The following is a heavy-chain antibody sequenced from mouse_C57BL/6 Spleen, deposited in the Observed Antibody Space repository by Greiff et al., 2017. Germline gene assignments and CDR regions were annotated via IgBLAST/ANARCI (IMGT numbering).Heavy chain of an antibody. CDR1: GYTFTSYW. D-gene: IGHD1-1*01. Sequence: QVQLQQSGAELVMPGASVKLSCKASGYTFTSYWMHWVKQRPGQGLEWIGEIDPSDSYTNYNQKFKGKSTLTVDKSSSTAYMQLSSLTSEDSAVYYCARGNGSRYFDVWGTGTTVTVSS. CDR2: IDPSDSYT. J-gene: IGHJ1*03. V-gene: IGHV1-69*01. CDR3: ARGNGSRYFDV.